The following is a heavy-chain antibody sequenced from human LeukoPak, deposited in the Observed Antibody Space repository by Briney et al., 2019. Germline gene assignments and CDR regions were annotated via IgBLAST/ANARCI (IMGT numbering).Heavy chain of an antibody. J-gene: IGHJ6*02. CDR2: IYSGGRT. D-gene: IGHD2-15*01. CDR3: ARDLVVEAATLDYGMDA. V-gene: IGHV3-53*01. Sequence: GGSLRLSCAASGFTVSSNYMSWVRQAPGKGLEWVSVIYSGGRTDYADSVKGRFTISRDNSENTVYLQMSSLRAEDTAVYYCARDLVVEAATLDYGMDAWGQGTTVTVSS. CDR1: GFTVSSNY.